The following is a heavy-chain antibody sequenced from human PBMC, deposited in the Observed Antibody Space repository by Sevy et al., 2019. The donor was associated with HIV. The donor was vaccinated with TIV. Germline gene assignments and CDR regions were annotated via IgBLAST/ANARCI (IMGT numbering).Heavy chain of an antibody. D-gene: IGHD3-22*01. CDR3: ATTKDYYESSGCPFDY. Sequence: ASVKVSCKVSGYSLTGLSMHWVRQAPGKGLEWMGSFDPEDGERIYEQKLEGRVTMTEDTSADTAYMELNSLRFEDTAVYYCATTKDYYESSGCPFDYWGQGTLVTVSS. V-gene: IGHV1-24*01. CDR1: GYSLTGLS. CDR2: FDPEDGER. J-gene: IGHJ4*02.